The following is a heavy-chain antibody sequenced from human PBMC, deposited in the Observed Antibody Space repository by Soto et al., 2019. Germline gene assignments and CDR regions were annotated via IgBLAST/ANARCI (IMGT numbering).Heavy chain of an antibody. Sequence: GASVKVSCKASGYTFTGYYMHWVRQAPGQGLEWMGWINPNSGGTNYAQKFQGWVTMTRDTSISTAYMELSRLRSDDTAVYYCARGSVIGSGYDYIFQDYYDSSGYPLSDYWGQGTLVTVSS. CDR3: ARGSVIGSGYDYIFQDYYDSSGYPLSDY. J-gene: IGHJ4*02. CDR2: INPNSGGT. CDR1: GYTFTGYY. V-gene: IGHV1-2*04. D-gene: IGHD3-22*01.